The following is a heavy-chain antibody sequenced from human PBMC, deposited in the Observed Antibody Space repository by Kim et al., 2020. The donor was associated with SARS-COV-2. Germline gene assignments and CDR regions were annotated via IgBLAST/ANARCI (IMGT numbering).Heavy chain of an antibody. CDR3: AQEAYGDYYAFDI. Sequence: SETLSLTCTVSGGSISSSSYYWGWIRQPPGKGLEWIGSIYYSGSTYYNPSLKSRVTISVDTSKNQFSLKLSSVTAADTAVYYCAQEAYGDYYAFDIWGQGTMVTVSS. V-gene: IGHV4-39*01. D-gene: IGHD4-17*01. CDR1: GGSISSSSYY. J-gene: IGHJ3*02. CDR2: IYYSGST.